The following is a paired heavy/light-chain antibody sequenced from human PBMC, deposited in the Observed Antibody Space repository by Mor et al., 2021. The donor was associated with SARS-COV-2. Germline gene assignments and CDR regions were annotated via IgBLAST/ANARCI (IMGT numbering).Heavy chain of an antibody. CDR2: ISSSVGST. Sequence: EVQLLESGGGLVQPGGSLRLSCAASGFAFSSYAMSWLRQAPGKGLEWVSTISSSVGSTYYADSVKGRFTVSRDNSKNTLYVQMNNLRVEDTAVYYCAKDFLAAAAGTDYWGQGTLVTVSS. V-gene: IGHV3-23*01. J-gene: IGHJ4*02. CDR3: AKDFLAAAAGTDY. CDR1: GFAFSSYA. D-gene: IGHD6-13*01.
Light chain of an antibody. CDR1: TSNIGNNY. CDR2: DNN. V-gene: IGLV1-51*01. Sequence: QSVLTQPPSVSAAPGQKVTISCSGSTSNIGNNYVSWYQQFPGTAPKLLIHDNNKRPSGIPDRFSGSKSGTSATLGITGLQTGDEADYYCGTWDSSLSAGVFGGGTKLTVL. J-gene: IGLJ3*02. CDR3: GTWDSSLSAGV.